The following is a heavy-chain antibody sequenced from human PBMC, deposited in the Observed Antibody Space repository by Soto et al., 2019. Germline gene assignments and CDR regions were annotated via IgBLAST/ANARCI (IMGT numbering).Heavy chain of an antibody. Sequence: NPGGSLRLSCAASGFTLSNAWMSWVRQAPGNGLEWVGRIKSKTDGGTTDYAAPVKGRFTISRDDSKNTLYLQMNSLKTEDTAVYYCTTDQEREVVVVVAATAFDIWGQGTMVTVSS. CDR3: TTDQEREVVVVVAATAFDI. CDR1: GFTLSNAW. CDR2: IKSKTDGGTT. D-gene: IGHD2-15*01. V-gene: IGHV3-15*01. J-gene: IGHJ3*02.